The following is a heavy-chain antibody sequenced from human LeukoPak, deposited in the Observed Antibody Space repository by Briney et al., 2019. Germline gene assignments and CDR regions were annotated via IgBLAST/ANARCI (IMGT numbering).Heavy chain of an antibody. D-gene: IGHD4-17*01. Sequence: GGSLRLSCAASGFTFSSYWMHWVRQAPGKGLVWVSRINSDGGSTSYADSVKGRFTISRDNAKNTLYLQMNSLRAEDTAVYYCARVGAYRHLDYWGQGTLVTVSS. CDR1: GFTFSSYW. CDR3: ARVGAYRHLDY. V-gene: IGHV3-74*01. J-gene: IGHJ4*02. CDR2: INSDGGST.